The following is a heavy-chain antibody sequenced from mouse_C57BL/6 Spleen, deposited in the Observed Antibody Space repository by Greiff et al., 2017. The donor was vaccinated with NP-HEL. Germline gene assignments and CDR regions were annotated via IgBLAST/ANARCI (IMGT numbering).Heavy chain of an antibody. CDR3: ERTDYDGVYYYAMDY. CDR1: GFTFSDYG. J-gene: IGHJ4*01. D-gene: IGHD2-4*01. V-gene: IGHV5-17*01. Sequence: EVQGVESGGGLVKPGGSLKLSCAASGFTFSDYGMHWVRHAPEKGLEWVAYISSGSSTIYYADTVKGRFTISRDSAKNTLFLQMTSVRSEETAMYYCERTDYDGVYYYAMDYWGQGTSVTVSS. CDR2: ISSGSSTI.